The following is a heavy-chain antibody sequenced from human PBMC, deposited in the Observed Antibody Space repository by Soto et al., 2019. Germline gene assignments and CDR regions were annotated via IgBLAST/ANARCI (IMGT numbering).Heavy chain of an antibody. CDR2: ISPYDDNT. CDR1: GYTFNSYG. J-gene: IGHJ6*02. CDR3: ARGGYYDSSGSRNYPYYGMDA. V-gene: IGHV1-18*01. Sequence: QVQLVQSGTEVKKPGASVKVSCKASGYTFNSYGISWVRQAPGQGLEWMGWISPYDDNTNYAQNHQGRVTMTADTSTRTAYMERRSLRSDDTAVYYCARGGYYDSSGSRNYPYYGMDAWRQGTTVTVS. D-gene: IGHD3-22*01.